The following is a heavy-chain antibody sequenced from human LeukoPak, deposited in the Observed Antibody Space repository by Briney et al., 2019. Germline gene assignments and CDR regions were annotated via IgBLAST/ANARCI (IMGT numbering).Heavy chain of an antibody. D-gene: IGHD3-10*01. J-gene: IGHJ5*02. CDR3: ARELENVGIWFGESKWDL. CDR1: GYTFTSYG. V-gene: IGHV1-18*04. CDR2: ISAYNGNT. Sequence: ASVKVSCKASGYTFTSYGISWVRQAPGQGLEWVGWISAYNGNTNYAQKLQGRVTMATDTSTSTAYMELRSLRSDDTAVYYCARELENVGIWFGESKWDLWGQGTLVTVSS.